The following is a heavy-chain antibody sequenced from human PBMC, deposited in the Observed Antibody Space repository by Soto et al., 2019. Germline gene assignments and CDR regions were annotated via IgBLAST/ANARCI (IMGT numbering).Heavy chain of an antibody. CDR2: ISSSSSYI. CDR3: ARAKSGSYYSNCYFDY. Sequence: GGSLRLSCAASGFTFSSYSMNWVRQAPGKGLEWVSSISSSSSYIYYADSVKGRFTISRDNATNSLCLQMSSLRAEATAVYYYARAKSGSYYSNCYFDYWGKVNLVTFGS. D-gene: IGHD1-26*01. CDR1: GFTFSSYS. J-gene: IGHJ4*02. V-gene: IGHV3-21*01.